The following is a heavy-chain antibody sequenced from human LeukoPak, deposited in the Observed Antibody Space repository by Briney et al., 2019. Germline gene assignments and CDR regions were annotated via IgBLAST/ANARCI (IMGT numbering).Heavy chain of an antibody. V-gene: IGHV5-51*01. Sequence: GESLKISCKGSGYSFTSYWLGWVRQMPGKGLEWMGIIYPGDSDTRYSPSFQGQVTISADKSISTAYLQWSSLKASDTAMYYCARHNCYYDSSGYYVCYFDYWGQGTLVTVSS. CDR2: IYPGDSDT. CDR1: GYSFTSYW. J-gene: IGHJ4*02. CDR3: ARHNCYYDSSGYYVCYFDY. D-gene: IGHD3-22*01.